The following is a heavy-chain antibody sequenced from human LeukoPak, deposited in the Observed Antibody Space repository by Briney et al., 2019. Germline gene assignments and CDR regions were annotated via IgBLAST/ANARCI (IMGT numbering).Heavy chain of an antibody. CDR3: ARALATTMLLGGY. J-gene: IGHJ4*02. D-gene: IGHD3-16*01. V-gene: IGHV1-8*01. Sequence: ASVKVSCKTSGYSFTTYDINLVRQATGQGLEWMGWMNPYSGTAGYAQNFQGRVTMTRNTSINTAYMEMSSLTSEDTAVYYCARALATTMLLGGYWGQGTLVTVSS. CDR2: MNPYSGTA. CDR1: GYSFTTYD.